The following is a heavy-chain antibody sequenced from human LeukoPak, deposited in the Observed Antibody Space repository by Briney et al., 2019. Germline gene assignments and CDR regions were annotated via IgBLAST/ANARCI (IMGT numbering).Heavy chain of an antibody. D-gene: IGHD2-2*02. CDR1: VGSISSGNW. CDR2: IYHNGTR. J-gene: IGHJ6*02. V-gene: IGHV4-4*02. CDR3: ATAPILRGEGGEHYKYGMDV. Sequence: PSGTLSLTCAVSVGSISSGNWWRWVRQSPGKGLEWIGEIYHNGTRNYNPSLKSRVTISADTFKNHFSLKLTSVTAADTAVYYCATAPILRGEGGEHYKYGMDVWGQGTTVIVSS.